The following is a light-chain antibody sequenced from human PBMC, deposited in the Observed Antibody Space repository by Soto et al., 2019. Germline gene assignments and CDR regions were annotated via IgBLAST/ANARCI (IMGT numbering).Light chain of an antibody. CDR1: SSDVGGYNY. J-gene: IGLJ1*01. CDR2: EVS. V-gene: IGLV2-8*01. CDR3: SSYAGNGYV. Sequence: QAVLTQPXSACGSPGQSVTISCTGASSDVGGYNYVSWYQQHPGKAPKLMIYEVSKRPSGVPDRFSGSKSGNTASLTVSGLQAEDEADSFCSSYAGNGYVLGTGTKVTVL.